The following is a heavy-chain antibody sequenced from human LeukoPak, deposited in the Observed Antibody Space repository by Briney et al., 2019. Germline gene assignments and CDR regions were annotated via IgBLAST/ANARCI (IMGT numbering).Heavy chain of an antibody. Sequence: SETLSLTCTVSGGSISSYYWSWIRQPPGKGLEWIGYIYYSGSTNYNPSLKSRVTISVDTPKNQFSLKLSSVTAADTAVYYCARAITSWGGYYDFWSGYYTENYYFDYWGQGTLVTVSS. D-gene: IGHD3-3*01. CDR1: GGSISSYY. V-gene: IGHV4-59*01. J-gene: IGHJ4*02. CDR3: ARAITSWGGYYDFWSGYYTENYYFDY. CDR2: IYYSGST.